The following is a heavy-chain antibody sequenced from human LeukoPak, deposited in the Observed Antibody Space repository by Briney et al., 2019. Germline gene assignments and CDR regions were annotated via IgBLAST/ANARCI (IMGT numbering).Heavy chain of an antibody. CDR2: INHGGST. D-gene: IGHD3-9*01. CDR3: ARERPSYYDILTGYYPRSLPYYFDY. CDR1: GGSFSGYY. V-gene: IGHV4-34*01. J-gene: IGHJ4*02. Sequence: SETLSLTCAVYGGSFSGYYWSWIRQPPGKGLEWIGEINHGGSTNYNPSLKSRVTISVDTSKNQFSLKLSSVTAADTAVYYCARERPSYYDILTGYYPRSLPYYFDYWGQGTLVTVSS.